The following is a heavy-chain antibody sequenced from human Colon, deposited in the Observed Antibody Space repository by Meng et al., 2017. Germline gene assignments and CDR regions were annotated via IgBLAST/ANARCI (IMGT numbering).Heavy chain of an antibody. CDR2: ISNNGGST. V-gene: IGHV3-23*04. J-gene: IGHJ4*02. D-gene: IGHD5-18*01. Sequence: EVQLVEAWGALVQPGGSLRLSCAASGFTFSSYGMSWVRQAPGKGLEWVSTISNNGGSTYYADSVKGRFTISRDNSKNTLYLQMNSLRAEDTAVYYCANGYSPDYWGQGTLVTVSS. CDR3: ANGYSPDY. CDR1: GFTFSSYG.